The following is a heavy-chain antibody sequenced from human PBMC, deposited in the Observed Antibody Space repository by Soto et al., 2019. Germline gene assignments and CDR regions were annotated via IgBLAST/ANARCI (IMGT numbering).Heavy chain of an antibody. CDR1: GGSISSSSYY. J-gene: IGHJ6*02. CDR3: ARLLGSSSWDSYYYYGMDV. Sequence: SSETLSLTCTVSGGSISSSSYYWGWIRQPPGKGLEWIGSIYYSGSTYYNPSLKSRVTISVDTSKNQFSLKLSSVTAADTAVYYCARLLGSSSWDSYYYYGMDVWGQGTTVTVSS. CDR2: IYYSGST. D-gene: IGHD6-13*01. V-gene: IGHV4-39*01.